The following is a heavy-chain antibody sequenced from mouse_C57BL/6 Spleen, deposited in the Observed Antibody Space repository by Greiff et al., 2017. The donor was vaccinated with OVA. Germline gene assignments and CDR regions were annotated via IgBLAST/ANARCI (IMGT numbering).Heavy chain of an antibody. Sequence: VQLQQPGAELVRPGSSVKLSCKASGYTFTSYWMHWVKQRPIQGLEWIGNIDPSDSETHYNQKFKNKATLTVDKSSSTAYLQLSSLTSSDSAVYYYARQSIYYDYGVPYVDVWGTGTTVTVSS. J-gene: IGHJ1*03. D-gene: IGHD2-4*01. V-gene: IGHV1-52*01. CDR3: ARQSIYYDYGVPYVDV. CDR1: GYTFTSYW. CDR2: IDPSDSET.